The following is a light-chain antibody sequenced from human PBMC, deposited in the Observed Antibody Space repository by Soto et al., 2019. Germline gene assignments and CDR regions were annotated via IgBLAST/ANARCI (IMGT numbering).Light chain of an antibody. CDR1: SGHSSNA. J-gene: IGLJ7*01. CDR2: VNSDGSH. Sequence: QSVLTQSPSASASLGASVKLTCTLSSGHSSNAIAWHQQRPEKGPRYLMNVNSDGSHIKGYGIPDRFSGSSSGAERYLTISSLQSEDEADYYCQTWGTGSPVVFGGGTQLTVL. CDR3: QTWGTGSPVV. V-gene: IGLV4-69*01.